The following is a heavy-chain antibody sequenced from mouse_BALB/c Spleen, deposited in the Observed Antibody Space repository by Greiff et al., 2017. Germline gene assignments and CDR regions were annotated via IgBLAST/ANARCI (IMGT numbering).Heavy chain of an antibody. V-gene: IGHV5-6-5*01. CDR1: GFTFSSYA. CDR3: ARGFAY. J-gene: IGHJ3*01. CDR2: ISSGGST. Sequence: DVHLVESGGGLVKPGGSLKLSCAASGFTFSSYAMSWVRQTPEKRLEWVASISSGGSTYYPDSVKGRFTISRDNARNILYLQMSSLRSEDTAMYYCARGFAYWGQGTLVTVSA.